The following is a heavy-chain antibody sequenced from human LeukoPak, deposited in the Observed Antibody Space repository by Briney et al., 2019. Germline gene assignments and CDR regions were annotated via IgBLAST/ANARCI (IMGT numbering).Heavy chain of an antibody. Sequence: PGGSLRPSCAASGFTFSSYAMHWVRQAPGKGLEWVAVISYDGSDKYYADSAKGRFTISRDKSKNTLYLQMNSLRAEDTAVYYCARALIVGATDFDYWGQGTLVTVSS. J-gene: IGHJ4*02. CDR3: ARALIVGATDFDY. CDR1: GFTFSSYA. V-gene: IGHV3-30*04. D-gene: IGHD1-26*01. CDR2: ISYDGSDK.